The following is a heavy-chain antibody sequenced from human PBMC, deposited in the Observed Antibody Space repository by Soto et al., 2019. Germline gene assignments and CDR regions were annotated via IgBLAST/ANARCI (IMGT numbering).Heavy chain of an antibody. CDR2: IWYDGSD. Sequence: QVQLVESGGGVVQPGKSLRLSCAASGFTLSSNGMHWVRQAPGKGLEWVAFIWYDGSDYADSVKGRFTISRDNSKNTLYLQMNSLRAEDTAVYYCARDRYPNYPPDAFDIWGQGTLVTVSS. V-gene: IGHV3-33*01. CDR1: GFTLSSNG. D-gene: IGHD4-4*01. J-gene: IGHJ3*02. CDR3: ARDRYPNYPPDAFDI.